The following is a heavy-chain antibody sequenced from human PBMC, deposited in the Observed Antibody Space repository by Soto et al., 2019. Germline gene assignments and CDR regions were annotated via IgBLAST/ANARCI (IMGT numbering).Heavy chain of an antibody. J-gene: IGHJ4*02. CDR3: ARGAPGWELPLTFDY. CDR2: INPSGGST. D-gene: IGHD1-26*01. Sequence: ASVKVSCKASGYTFTSYYMHWVRQAPGQGLEWMGIINPSGGSTSYAQKFQGRVTMTRDTSTNTVYMELSSLRSEDTAVYYCARGAPGWELPLTFDYWGQGTLVTVSS. V-gene: IGHV1-46*03. CDR1: GYTFTSYY.